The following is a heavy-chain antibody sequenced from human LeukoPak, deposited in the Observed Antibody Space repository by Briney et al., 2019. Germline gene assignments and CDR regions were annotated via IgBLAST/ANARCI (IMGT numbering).Heavy chain of an antibody. Sequence: GGSLRLSCAASGFTFSSYAMHWVRQAPGKGLEWVSLISGDIGSTYYADSVKGRFTISRDNSKNSLYLQMNSLRTEDTALYYCAKDLFGTGTTRGFVDYWGQGTLVTVSS. CDR2: ISGDIGST. CDR3: AKDLFGTGTTRGFVDY. D-gene: IGHD1-7*01. J-gene: IGHJ4*02. V-gene: IGHV3-43*02. CDR1: GFTFSSYA.